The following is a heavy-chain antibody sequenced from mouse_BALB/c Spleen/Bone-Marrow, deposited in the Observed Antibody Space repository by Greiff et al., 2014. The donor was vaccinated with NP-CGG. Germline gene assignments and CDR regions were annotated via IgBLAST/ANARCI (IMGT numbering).Heavy chain of an antibody. D-gene: IGHD1-1*01. CDR2: IDPANGNT. V-gene: IGHV14-3*02. CDR3: ARYYRYYYAMDY. CDR1: GFNIKDTY. J-gene: IGHJ4*01. Sequence: VQLQQSGAELVKPGASVKLSCTASGFNIKDTYMHWVEQRPEQGLEWIGRIDPANGNTKYDPKFQGKATITADTSSNTAYLQLSSLTSEDTAVYYCARYYRYYYAMDYWGQGTSVTVSS.